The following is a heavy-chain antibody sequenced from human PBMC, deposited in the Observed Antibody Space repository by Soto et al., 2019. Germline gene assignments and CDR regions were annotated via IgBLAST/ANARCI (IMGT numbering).Heavy chain of an antibody. CDR1: GFTFSNYA. CDR3: AKRITISAYGLDV. V-gene: IGHV3-23*01. D-gene: IGHD3-3*01. J-gene: IGHJ6*02. Sequence: DVQLLESGGGLVQPGGSLRLSCAASGFTFSNYAMSWVRQAPGKGLEWVSSISGSGGMTYYADSVKGRFTISRDNSKNMLYLQMNSLRAEDTAVYNCAKRITISAYGLDVWGQGTTVTVSS. CDR2: ISGSGGMT.